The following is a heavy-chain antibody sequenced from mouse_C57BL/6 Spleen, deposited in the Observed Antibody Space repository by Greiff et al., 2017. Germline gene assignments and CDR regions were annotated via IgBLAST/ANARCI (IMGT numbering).Heavy chain of an antibody. CDR1: GFTFSDYY. Sequence: DVQLQESEGGLVQPGSSMKLSCTASGFTFSDYYMAWVRQVPEKGLEWVANINYDGSSTYYLDSLKSRFIISRDNAKNILYLQMSSLKSEDTATYYCATGTDAMDYWGQGTSVTVSS. CDR2: INYDGSST. J-gene: IGHJ4*01. V-gene: IGHV5-16*01. D-gene: IGHD4-1*01. CDR3: ATGTDAMDY.